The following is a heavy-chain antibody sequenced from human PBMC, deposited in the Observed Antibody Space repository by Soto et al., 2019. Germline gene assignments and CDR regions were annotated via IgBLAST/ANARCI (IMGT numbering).Heavy chain of an antibody. CDR2: ISGSSYTK. D-gene: IGHD5-12*01. J-gene: IGHJ6*02. Sequence: QVQVVESGGGLVKPGGSLRLSCTASGFSFGDYYMTWIRQAPGKGLESVAYISGSSYTKYYADSVKGRFTISRDNAKNLVYLQMYFLRAEDTAMYYCARRGRGYDFYYYGMDVWCQGTTVTVSS. CDR3: ARRGRGYDFYYYGMDV. V-gene: IGHV3-11*01. CDR1: GFSFGDYY.